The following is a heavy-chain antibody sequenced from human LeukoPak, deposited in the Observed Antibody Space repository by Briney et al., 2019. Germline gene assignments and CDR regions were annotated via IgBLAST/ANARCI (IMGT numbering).Heavy chain of an antibody. CDR1: GFTFSSFA. D-gene: IGHD4-17*01. CDR2: IIYSGFST. Sequence: GRSLRLSCAASGFTFSSFAMSWVRQAPGKGLEWRSVIIYSGFSTNYPDSVKGRFTISRDNSKNTLYLQMNSLRAEDTAVYYCAKNLRVSSHYGIDYWGQGTLVTVSS. CDR3: AKNLRVSSHYGIDY. V-gene: IGHV3-23*01. J-gene: IGHJ4*02.